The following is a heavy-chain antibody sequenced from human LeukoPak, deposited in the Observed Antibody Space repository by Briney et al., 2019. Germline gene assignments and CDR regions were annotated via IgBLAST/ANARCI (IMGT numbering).Heavy chain of an antibody. CDR2: INHSGNT. D-gene: IGHD2-15*01. Sequence: PSETLSLTCAVYGGSFSGYYWSWIRQPPGRGLEWIGEINHSGNTNYNPSLKSRVTISVDTSKNQFSLKLNSVNATDTAVYYCARLRGVVWRIWGQGTMVTVSS. J-gene: IGHJ3*02. CDR1: GGSFSGYY. V-gene: IGHV4-34*01. CDR3: ARLRGVVWRI.